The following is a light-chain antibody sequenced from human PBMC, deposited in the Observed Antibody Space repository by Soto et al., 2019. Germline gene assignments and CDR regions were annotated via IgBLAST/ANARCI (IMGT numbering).Light chain of an antibody. CDR3: SSYAGSNNFV. J-gene: IGLJ1*01. V-gene: IGLV2-8*01. Sequence: QSVLTQPPSASGSPGQSVTISYTGTSSDVGGYNYVSWYQQHPGKAPKLMIYEVSERPSGVPDRFSGSKSSNTASLTVSGLQAEDEADYYCSSYAGSNNFVFGTGTRSPS. CDR1: SSDVGGYNY. CDR2: EVS.